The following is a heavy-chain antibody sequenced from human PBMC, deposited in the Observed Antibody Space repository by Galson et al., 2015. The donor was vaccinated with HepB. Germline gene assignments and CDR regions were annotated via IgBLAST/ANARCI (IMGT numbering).Heavy chain of an antibody. Sequence: SVKVSCKASGGTFSSYAISWVRQAPGQGLEWMGGIIPILGIANYAQKFQGRVTITADKSTSTAYMELSSLRSEDTAVYYCARYPYSNYAFDPWGQGTLVTVSS. D-gene: IGHD4-11*01. V-gene: IGHV1-69*10. CDR3: ARYPYSNYAFDP. CDR2: IIPILGIA. J-gene: IGHJ5*02. CDR1: GGTFSSYA.